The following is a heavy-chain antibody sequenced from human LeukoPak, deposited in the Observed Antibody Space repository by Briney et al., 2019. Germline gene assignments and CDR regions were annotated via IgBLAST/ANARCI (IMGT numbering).Heavy chain of an antibody. CDR1: GFTFSSYE. CDR2: ISTTSSYI. D-gene: IGHD5-18*01. Sequence: GGSLRLSCAASGFTFSSYEMNWVRQAPGKGLEWVSSISTTSSYIYYADSVKGRFTISRDNAENSVYLQMNSLGAEDTAVYYCARDSGYSYGSFDYWGQGTLVTVSS. V-gene: IGHV3-21*01. J-gene: IGHJ4*02. CDR3: ARDSGYSYGSFDY.